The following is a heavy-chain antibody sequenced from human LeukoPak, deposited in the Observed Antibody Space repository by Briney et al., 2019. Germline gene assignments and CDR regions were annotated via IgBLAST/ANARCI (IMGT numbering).Heavy chain of an antibody. V-gene: IGHV3-30*02. CDR3: ARTEYCSPTSCKYASL. CDR2: IRYDGSNK. Sequence: GGSLRLSCAASGFTFSSYGMHWVRQAPGKGLEWVAFIRYDGSNKYYADSVKGRFTISRDNAKNTLYLQMNSLRAEDTAVYYCARTEYCSPTSCKYASLWGQGTMVTVSS. D-gene: IGHD2-2*01. J-gene: IGHJ3*01. CDR1: GFTFSSYG.